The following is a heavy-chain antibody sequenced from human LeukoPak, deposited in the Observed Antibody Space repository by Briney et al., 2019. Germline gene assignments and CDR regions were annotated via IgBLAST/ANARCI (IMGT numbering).Heavy chain of an antibody. CDR2: IKQDGSEK. V-gene: IGHV3-7*01. CDR3: AKLSVSVIAVATKGAAFDV. Sequence: GGSLRLSCAASGFTFSNNWMSWVRQAPGKGLEWVANIKQDGSEKNYVDSVKGRFTISRDNAKNSLYLQMNSLTTEDTAVYYCAKLSVSVIAVATKGAAFDVWGQGTMVIVSS. D-gene: IGHD6-19*01. CDR1: GFTFSNNW. J-gene: IGHJ3*01.